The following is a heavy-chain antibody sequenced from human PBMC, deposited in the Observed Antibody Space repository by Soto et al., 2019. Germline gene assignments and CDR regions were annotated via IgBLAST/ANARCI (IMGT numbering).Heavy chain of an antibody. CDR3: ARDPSVGSTTSFEDY. CDR2: IIHILNIA. J-gene: IGHJ4*02. V-gene: IGHV1-69*04. D-gene: IGHD1-26*01. CDR1: GGTFSSYA. Sequence: QVQLVQSGAEVKKPGSSVNVSCKASGGTFSSYAITWVRQAPGQGLEWMGRIIHILNIANSAQKFQGRVTFAAIKSTRTAYMELSSLRSEDTAVYYCARDPSVGSTTSFEDYWGQVTLVTVSS.